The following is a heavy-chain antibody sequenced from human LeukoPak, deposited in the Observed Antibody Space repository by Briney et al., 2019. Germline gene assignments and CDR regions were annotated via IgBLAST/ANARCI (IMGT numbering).Heavy chain of an antibody. CDR3: ASDPAMVRGVVSTNNPSDY. D-gene: IGHD3-10*01. J-gene: IGHJ4*02. CDR1: GFTFSSYR. V-gene: IGHV3-30*03. CDR2: ISYDGSNK. Sequence: GGSLRLSCAASGFTFSSYRMHGVRQAPGKGLEWVAVISYDGSNKYYADSVKGRFTISRDNSKNTLYLQMSSLRSEDTAVYYCASDPAMVRGVVSTNNPSDYWGQGTLVTVSS.